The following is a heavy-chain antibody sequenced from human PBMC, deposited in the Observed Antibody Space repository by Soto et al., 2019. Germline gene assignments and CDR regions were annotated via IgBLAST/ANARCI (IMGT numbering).Heavy chain of an antibody. V-gene: IGHV4-59*08. Sequence: PSETLSLTCTVSGVSISSYYWSWIRQPPGKGLEWIGYIYYSGSTNYDPSLKSRVTISVDTSKNQFSLKLSSVTAADTAVYYCARHKTYGDYVRLFDYWGQGAPVTVSS. J-gene: IGHJ4*02. CDR1: GVSISSYY. CDR2: IYYSGST. CDR3: ARHKTYGDYVRLFDY. D-gene: IGHD4-17*01.